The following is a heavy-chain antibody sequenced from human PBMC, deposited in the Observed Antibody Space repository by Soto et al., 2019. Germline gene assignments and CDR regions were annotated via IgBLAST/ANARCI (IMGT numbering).Heavy chain of an antibody. D-gene: IGHD3-16*01. V-gene: IGHV1-69*13. CDR3: ARDGYVWGSHNWFDP. CDR1: GGTFSSYA. J-gene: IGHJ5*02. Sequence: ASVKVSCKAYGGTFSSYAISWVRQAPGQGLEWMGGIIPIFGTANYAQKFQGRVTITADESTSTAYMELSSLRSEDTAVYYCARDGYVWGSHNWFDPWGQGTLVTVSS. CDR2: IIPIFGTA.